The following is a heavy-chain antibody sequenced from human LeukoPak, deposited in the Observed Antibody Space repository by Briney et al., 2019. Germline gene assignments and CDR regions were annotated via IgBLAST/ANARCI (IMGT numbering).Heavy chain of an antibody. CDR2: ISAYNGNT. CDR3: ARDHYYDSSGGGNWFDP. V-gene: IGHV1-18*01. D-gene: IGHD3-22*01. J-gene: IGHJ5*02. CDR1: GYTFTSYG. Sequence: ASVKVSCKAPGYTFTSYGISWVRQAPGQGLEWMGWISAYNGNTNYAQKLQGRVTMTTDTSTSTAYMELRSLRSDDTAVYYCARDHYYDSSGGGNWFDPWGQGTLVTVSS.